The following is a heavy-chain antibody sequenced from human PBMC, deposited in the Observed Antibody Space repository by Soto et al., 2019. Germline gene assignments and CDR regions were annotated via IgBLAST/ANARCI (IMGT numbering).Heavy chain of an antibody. J-gene: IGHJ6*02. CDR3: AKDSRPNYYYAMDV. CDR2: ISYDGSNK. V-gene: IGHV3-30*18. Sequence: QVQLVESGGGVVQPGRSLRLSCAASGFTFSSYGMHWVRQAPGKGLEWVAVISYDGSNKYYADSVKGRFTISRDNSKNALYLQMNSLRAEDTAVYYCAKDSRPNYYYAMDVWGQGTTVTVSS. CDR1: GFTFSSYG.